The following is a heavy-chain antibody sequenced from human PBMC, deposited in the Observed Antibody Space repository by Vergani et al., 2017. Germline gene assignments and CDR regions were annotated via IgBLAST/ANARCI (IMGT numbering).Heavy chain of an antibody. Sequence: HITLKESGPTLVKPPQPLPLPCPFSGFSLSTSGVGVGWIRKPPGKALEWLALIYWNDDKRYSPSLKSRPTITKDTSKTQVVLTMTHMDPVDTSTYYCAHVAARLPWTNGFDPWGQGTLVTVSS. CDR3: AHVAARLPWTNGFDP. V-gene: IGHV2-5*01. J-gene: IGHJ5*02. CDR2: IYWNDDK. CDR1: GFSLSTSGVG. D-gene: IGHD6-6*01.